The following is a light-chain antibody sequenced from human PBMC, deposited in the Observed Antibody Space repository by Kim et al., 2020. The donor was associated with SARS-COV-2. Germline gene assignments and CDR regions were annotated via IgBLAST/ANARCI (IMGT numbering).Light chain of an antibody. CDR3: SSDTSSSTFRV. CDR2: DVS. Sequence: QSALTQPASVSGSPGQSITISCTGTSSDVGGYNYVSWYQQHPGKAPKLMIYDVSKRPSGVSNRFSGSKAGNTASLTISGLQAEDEADYYCSSDTSSSTFRVFGAGTKVTVL. V-gene: IGLV2-14*01. J-gene: IGLJ1*01. CDR1: SSDVGGYNY.